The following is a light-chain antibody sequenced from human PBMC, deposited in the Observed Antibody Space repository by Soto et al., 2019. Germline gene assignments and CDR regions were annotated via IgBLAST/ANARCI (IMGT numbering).Light chain of an antibody. CDR2: EDN. CDR3: QSYDSSNHAV. CDR1: SGSIASNY. J-gene: IGLJ7*01. Sequence: NFMLTQPHSVSESPGKTVTISCTRSSGSIASNYVQWYQQRPGSAPTTVIYEDNQRPSGVPDRFSGSIDSSSNSASHTISGLKTEDEADYYCQSYDSSNHAVFGGGTQLTVL. V-gene: IGLV6-57*04.